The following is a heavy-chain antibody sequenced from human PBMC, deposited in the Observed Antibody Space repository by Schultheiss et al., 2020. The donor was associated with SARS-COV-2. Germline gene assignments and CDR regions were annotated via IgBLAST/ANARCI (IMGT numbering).Heavy chain of an antibody. V-gene: IGHV4-39*07. D-gene: IGHD3-10*01. CDR2: IYYSGST. CDR1: GGSISSYY. CDR3: ARDRRWFGRRNWFDP. Sequence: SETLSLTCTVSGGSISSYYWGWIRQPPGKGLEWIGSIYYSGSTNYNPSLKSRVTISVDTSKNQFSLKLSSVTAADTAVYYCARDRRWFGRRNWFDPWGQGTLVTVSS. J-gene: IGHJ5*02.